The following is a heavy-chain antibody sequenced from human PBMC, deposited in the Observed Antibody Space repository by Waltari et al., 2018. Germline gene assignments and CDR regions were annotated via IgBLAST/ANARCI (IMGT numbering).Heavy chain of an antibody. CDR2: ISYNGAT. V-gene: IGHV4-39*01. CDR1: GGSITTNRHY. J-gene: IGHJ3*01. CDR3: ATYIGASVGTAAFDV. Sequence: QLQLQESDSGLVKPSETLALTCSVSGGSITTNRHYLGWIRQPPGQGLEWIGTISYNGATYSSPSLRGRLTLSRDTTMNQLSLKLGSVTAADTAVYYCATYIGASVGTAAFDVWGQGTMVTVSS. D-gene: IGHD5-12*01.